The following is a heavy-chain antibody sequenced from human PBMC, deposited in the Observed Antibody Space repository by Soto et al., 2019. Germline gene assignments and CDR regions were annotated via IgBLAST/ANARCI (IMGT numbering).Heavy chain of an antibody. CDR2: IIPILGIA. V-gene: IGHV1-69*08. Sequence: QVQLVQSGAEVKKPGSSVKVSCKASGGTFSSYTISWVRQAPGQGLEWMGRIIPILGIANYAQKFQGRVTITADKSTSTAYLELSSLRSEDTAVYYCARDPSAGDSAGYWGQGTLVTVSS. CDR1: GGTFSSYT. J-gene: IGHJ4*02. CDR3: ARDPSAGDSAGY. D-gene: IGHD2-21*01.